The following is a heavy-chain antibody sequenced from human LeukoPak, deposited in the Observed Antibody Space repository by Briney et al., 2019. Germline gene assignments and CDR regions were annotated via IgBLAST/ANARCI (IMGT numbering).Heavy chain of an antibody. CDR1: GFTFSSYG. Sequence: GGSLRLSCAASGFTFSSYGMHWVRQAPGKGLEWVAVISYDGSNKYYADSVKGRFAISRDNSKNTLYLQMNSLRAEDTAVYYCAKEGRGAVADWGQGTLVTVSS. CDR2: ISYDGSNK. J-gene: IGHJ4*02. CDR3: AKEGRGAVAD. V-gene: IGHV3-30*18. D-gene: IGHD6-19*01.